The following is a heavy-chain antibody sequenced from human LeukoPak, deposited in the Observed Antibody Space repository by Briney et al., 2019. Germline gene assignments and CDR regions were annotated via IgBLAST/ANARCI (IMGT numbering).Heavy chain of an antibody. J-gene: IGHJ4*02. Sequence: PGGSLRLSCAASGLTVSTNYMTWVRQAAGKGLEWVSIIHSDGSTYYADSVKGRFTISRDNYKNTLYLQMNSLRAEDTAVYYCAKSADIVATIDYWGQGTLVTVSS. V-gene: IGHV3-53*01. CDR1: GLTVSTNY. CDR3: AKSADIVATIDY. CDR2: IHSDGST. D-gene: IGHD5-12*01.